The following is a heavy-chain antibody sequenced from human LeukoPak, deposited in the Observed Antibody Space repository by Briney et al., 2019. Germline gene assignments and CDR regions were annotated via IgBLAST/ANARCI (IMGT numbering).Heavy chain of an antibody. D-gene: IGHD2-2*01. V-gene: IGHV5-51*01. CDR2: IYPGDSET. J-gene: IGHJ4*02. Sequence: PGESLKISFKGSGYSFTTYWIGWVRQMPGKGLEWMGIIYPGDSETRYSPSFQGQVTISADRSISTAYLQWSCPKASDTAIYYCARRYCSSTSCHLDYWGQGTLVTVSS. CDR1: GYSFTTYW. CDR3: ARRYCSSTSCHLDY.